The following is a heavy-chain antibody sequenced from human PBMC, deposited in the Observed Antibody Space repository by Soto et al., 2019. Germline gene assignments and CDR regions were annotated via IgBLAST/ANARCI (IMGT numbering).Heavy chain of an antibody. J-gene: IGHJ3*02. CDR3: ARDLGPVVRVRDAFDI. D-gene: IGHD3-10*01. Sequence: QVQLQESGPGLVKPSQTLSLTCTVSGGSISSGGYYWSWIRQHPGKGLEWIGYIYYSGSTYYNPSLKSQVTISVDTSKNQFSLKLSSVTAADTAVYYCARDLGPVVRVRDAFDIWGQGTMVTVSS. V-gene: IGHV4-31*01. CDR1: GGSISSGGYY. CDR2: IYYSGST.